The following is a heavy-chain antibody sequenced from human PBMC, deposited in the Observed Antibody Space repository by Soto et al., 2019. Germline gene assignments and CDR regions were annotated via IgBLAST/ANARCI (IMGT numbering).Heavy chain of an antibody. J-gene: IGHJ6*01. V-gene: IGHV1-69*13. D-gene: IGHD1-7*01. CDR3: ARVTGTTVHYYYYGMDV. Sequence: AVKVAWKASGGTFSSYAISWVRQAPGQGLEWMGGIIPIFGTANYAQKFQGRVTITADESTSTAYMELSSLRSEDTAVYYCARVTGTTVHYYYYGMDVWGQATTVTLSS. CDR2: IIPIFGTA. CDR1: GGTFSSYA.